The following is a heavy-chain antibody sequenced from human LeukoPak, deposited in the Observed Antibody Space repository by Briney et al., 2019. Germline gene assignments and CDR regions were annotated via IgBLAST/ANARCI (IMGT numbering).Heavy chain of an antibody. CDR1: GFTFSSYS. CDR2: ISSSSSYI. CDR3: ARERVTKAYRYFDL. Sequence: GGSLRLSCAASGFTFSSYSMNWVRQAPGKGLEWVSSISSSSSYIYYADSVKGRFTISRDNAKNSLYLQMNSLRAEDTAVYYCARERVTKAYRYFDLWGRGTLVTVSS. J-gene: IGHJ2*01. V-gene: IGHV3-21*01. D-gene: IGHD4-17*01.